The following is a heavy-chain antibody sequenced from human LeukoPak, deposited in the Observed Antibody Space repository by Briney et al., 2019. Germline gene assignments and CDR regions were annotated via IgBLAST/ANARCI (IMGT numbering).Heavy chain of an antibody. D-gene: IGHD6-6*01. V-gene: IGHV4-34*01. Sequence: SETLSLTCAVYGXSFIGYDWTWIRQPPGKGLEWIGEINHSGGTNYNPSLKSRVTISVDTSKNQFSLKLSSVTAADTAVYYCASLARGGNWFDPWGQGTLVTVSS. CDR1: GXSFIGYD. CDR2: INHSGGT. J-gene: IGHJ5*02. CDR3: ASLARGGNWFDP.